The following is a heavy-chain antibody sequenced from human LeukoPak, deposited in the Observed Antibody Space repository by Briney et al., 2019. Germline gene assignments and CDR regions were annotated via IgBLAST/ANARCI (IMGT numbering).Heavy chain of an antibody. V-gene: IGHV3-21*01. J-gene: IGHJ4*02. D-gene: IGHD4-17*01. CDR1: GFSFSSYS. Sequence: GGSLRVSCAASGFSFSSYSLNWVRQAPGKGLEWVSSISSSSSYIYYADSVKGRFTISRDNAKNSLYLQMNSLRAEDTAVYFCVRTTVTYFDYWGQGILVTVSS. CDR3: VRTTVTYFDY. CDR2: ISSSSSYI.